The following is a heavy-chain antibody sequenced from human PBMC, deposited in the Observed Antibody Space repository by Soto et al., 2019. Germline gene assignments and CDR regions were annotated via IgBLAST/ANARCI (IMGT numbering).Heavy chain of an antibody. CDR3: ESAYSLGLFDT. J-gene: IGHJ5*02. CDR2: ISTNNGNT. V-gene: IGHV1-18*01. D-gene: IGHD2-21*01. CDR1: GYTFTSYG. Sequence: ASVQVSCKASGYTFTSYGISWVRQAPGQGLEWKGWISTNNGNTKNAQNYQSRVTMTTDTSTSTAYMELMSLRSADTAGYYYESAYSLGLFDTQGKGTLFTVPT.